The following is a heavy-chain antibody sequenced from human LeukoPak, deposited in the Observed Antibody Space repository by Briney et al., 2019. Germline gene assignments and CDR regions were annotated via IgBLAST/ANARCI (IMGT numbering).Heavy chain of an antibody. CDR1: GYTFTSNY. V-gene: IGHV1-46*01. CDR2: ISPSGGST. CDR3: ARDVVAAPGTWDY. Sequence: ASVKVSCKAFGYTFTSNYMHWVRQAPGQGPEWMGVISPSGGSTTYAQKFQGRVTLTRDMSTSTDYLELSSLRSEDTAVYYCARDVVAAPGTWDYWGQGTLVTVSS. D-gene: IGHD6-13*01. J-gene: IGHJ4*02.